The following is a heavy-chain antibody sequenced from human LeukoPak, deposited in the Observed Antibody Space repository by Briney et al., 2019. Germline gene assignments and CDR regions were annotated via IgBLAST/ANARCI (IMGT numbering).Heavy chain of an antibody. J-gene: IGHJ4*02. Sequence: PGGSLRLSCAASEFTFNNYAMSWVRLAPGKGLEWVSSLSANGANTYSADSVKGRFIISRDNSKNTLYLQANSLRPEDTAVYYCARRSMTGTYYFDYWGQGTLVTVSS. D-gene: IGHD1-1*01. CDR3: ARRSMTGTYYFDY. CDR2: LSANGANT. V-gene: IGHV3-23*01. CDR1: EFTFNNYA.